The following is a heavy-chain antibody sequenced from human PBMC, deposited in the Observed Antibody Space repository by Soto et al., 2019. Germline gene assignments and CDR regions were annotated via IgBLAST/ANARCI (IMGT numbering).Heavy chain of an antibody. CDR1: GFSFSSYA. CDR3: AKDQGASLTASRPTDY. Sequence: VQLLESGGGLVQPGGSLRLSCAASGFSFSSYAMNWVRQTPGKGLEWVSAISGSGGSPYYADSVKGRFTISRDNSKNTLYLQMNNLRAEDTAVYYCAKDQGASLTASRPTDYWGQGTLVTVSS. V-gene: IGHV3-23*01. CDR2: ISGSGGSP. J-gene: IGHJ4*02. D-gene: IGHD6-6*01.